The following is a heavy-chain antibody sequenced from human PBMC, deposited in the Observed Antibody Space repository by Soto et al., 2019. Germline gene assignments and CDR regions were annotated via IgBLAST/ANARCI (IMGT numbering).Heavy chain of an antibody. CDR2: IWYDGSNK. J-gene: IGHJ6*02. V-gene: IGHV3-33*01. CDR3: ARDWASGMLVPAEDYYGMDV. CDR1: GFTFSSYG. Sequence: GGSLRLSCAASGFTFSSYGMHWVRQAPGKGLEWVAVIWYDGSNKYYADSVKGRFTISRDNSKNTLYLQMNSLRAEDTAVYYCARDWASGMLVPAEDYYGMDVWGQGTTVTVSS. D-gene: IGHD2-2*01.